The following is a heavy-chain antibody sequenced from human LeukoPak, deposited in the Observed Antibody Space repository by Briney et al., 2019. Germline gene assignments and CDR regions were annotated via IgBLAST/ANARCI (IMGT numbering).Heavy chain of an antibody. Sequence: PGRSLRLSCAASGFTFSSYAMHWVRQAPGKGLEWVAVISYDGSNKYYADSVKGRFTIPRGNSKNTLYLQMNSLRAEDTAVYYCASDVDTAMALAYWGQGTLVTVSS. CDR3: ASDVDTAMALAY. D-gene: IGHD5-18*01. J-gene: IGHJ4*02. CDR2: ISYDGSNK. V-gene: IGHV3-30-3*01. CDR1: GFTFSSYA.